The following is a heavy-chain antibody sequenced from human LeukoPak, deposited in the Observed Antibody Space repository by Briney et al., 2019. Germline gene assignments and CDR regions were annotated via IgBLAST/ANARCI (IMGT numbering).Heavy chain of an antibody. V-gene: IGHV4-39*07. J-gene: IGHJ4*02. CDR3: ARKQTGTMYDV. CDR2: FSSGGSA. Sequence: SETLSLTCIVPGGSISSSSYYWAWIRQSPGKGLEWIGTFSSGGSAYYNPSLTSRVSISNDTSDNQFSLRLYSVPTADTAVYYCARKQTGTMYDVWGQGTQVTVSS. CDR1: GGSISSSSYY. D-gene: IGHD1-7*01.